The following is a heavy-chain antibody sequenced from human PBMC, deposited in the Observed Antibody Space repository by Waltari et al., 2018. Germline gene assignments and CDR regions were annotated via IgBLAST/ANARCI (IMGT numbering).Heavy chain of an antibody. CDR2: INRGGNI. J-gene: IGHJ4*02. V-gene: IGHV4-34*01. CDR1: GGPFSGYY. Sequence: QVHLQQWGAGLLKPSETLSLTCAVYGGPFSGYYWAWLRQPPGKGPAWIGEINRGGNINLNPSLKSRVIMSVDTSKNQLSLELTSVTAADTAIYYCASHLWYRDLSRVAFDFWGQGTLVAVSS. D-gene: IGHD3-10*01. CDR3: ASHLWYRDLSRVAFDF.